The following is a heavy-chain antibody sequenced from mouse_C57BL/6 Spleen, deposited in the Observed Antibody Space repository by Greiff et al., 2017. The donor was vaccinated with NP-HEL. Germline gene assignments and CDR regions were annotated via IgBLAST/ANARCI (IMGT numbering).Heavy chain of an antibody. CDR2: IYPGSGST. V-gene: IGHV1-55*01. Sequence: QVQLQQSGAELVKPGASVKMSCKASGYTFTSYWITWVKQRPGQGLEWIGDIYPGSGSTTYIEKFKSKATLTVDTSSSTAYMQLSSLTSEDSAVYYCARGDTAPPFDYWGQGTTLTVSS. J-gene: IGHJ2*01. CDR1: GYTFTSYW. CDR3: ARGDTAPPFDY.